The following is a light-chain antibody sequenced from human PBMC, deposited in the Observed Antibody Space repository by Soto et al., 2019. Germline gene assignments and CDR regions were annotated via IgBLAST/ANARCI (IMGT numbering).Light chain of an antibody. CDR3: CSYAGSRTHVV. CDR1: SSDVGSYNL. CDR2: EGT. J-gene: IGLJ2*01. Sequence: QSVLTQPASVSGSPGQSITISFTGTSSDVGSYNLVSWYQQHPGKAPKLMIYEGTKRPSGVSNRFSGSKSGNTASLTISGLQAEDEADYYCCSYAGSRTHVVFGGGTKLTVL. V-gene: IGLV2-23*01.